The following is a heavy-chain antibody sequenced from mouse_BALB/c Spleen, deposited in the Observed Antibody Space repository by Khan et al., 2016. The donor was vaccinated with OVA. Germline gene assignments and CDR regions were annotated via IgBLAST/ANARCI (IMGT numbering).Heavy chain of an antibody. CDR2: IWAGGST. CDR3: ARSKYLARY. V-gene: IGHV2-9*02. CDR1: GYSLTRYG. Sequence: QMQLEESGPGLVAPSQSLSITCTVYGYSLTRYGVHWVRQPPGKGLEWLGLIWAGGSTNYNWALMSRLSISIEKSKRRGFFIMNSRQTDDTALYYCARSKYLARYWGQGTTLTVSS. D-gene: IGHD3-3*01. J-gene: IGHJ2*01.